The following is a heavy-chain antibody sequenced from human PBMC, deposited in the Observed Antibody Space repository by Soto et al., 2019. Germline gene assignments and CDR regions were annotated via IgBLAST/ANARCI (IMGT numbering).Heavy chain of an antibody. CDR1: GFTFSNYG. CDR2: VTGSGSKT. CDR3: AKDKCSSIPCSNFDY. Sequence: GGSLRLSCAASGFTFSNYGMNWVRQAPGKGLEWVSSVTGSGSKTYYADSVKGRFTISRDNSRNSLYLQMNSLRAEDTAVYYCAKDKCSSIPCSNFDYWGQGAAVTVYS. D-gene: IGHD2-2*01. J-gene: IGHJ4*02. V-gene: IGHV3-23*01.